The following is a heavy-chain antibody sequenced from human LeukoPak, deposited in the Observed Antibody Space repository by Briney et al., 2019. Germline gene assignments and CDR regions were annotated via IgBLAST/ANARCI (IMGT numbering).Heavy chain of an antibody. CDR3: ARGSIFGVVIGY. CDR2: RNEDGNKK. CDR1: GFTFSRYW. J-gene: IGHJ4*02. Sequence: GGSLRLSCTASGFTFSRYWMGWVRQAPGKGLEWVANRNEDGNKKYYVDSVKGRFTISRDNTKKSLYLQMNSLRAEDTAVYYCARGSIFGVVIGYWGQGTLVTVSS. D-gene: IGHD3-3*01. V-gene: IGHV3-7*01.